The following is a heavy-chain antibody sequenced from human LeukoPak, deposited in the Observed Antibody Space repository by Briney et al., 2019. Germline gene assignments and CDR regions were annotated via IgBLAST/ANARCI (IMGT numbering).Heavy chain of an antibody. V-gene: IGHV5-51*01. J-gene: IGHJ4*02. CDR1: GYSFTSYW. Sequence: AGESLKISCKGSGYSFTSYWIGWVRQMPGKGLEWMGIIYPGDSDTRYSPSFQGQVTISADKSISTAYLQWSSLKASDTAMYYCARPRGGYCSGGSCYFDYWGQGTLVTVSS. D-gene: IGHD2-15*01. CDR3: ARPRGGYCSGGSCYFDY. CDR2: IYPGDSDT.